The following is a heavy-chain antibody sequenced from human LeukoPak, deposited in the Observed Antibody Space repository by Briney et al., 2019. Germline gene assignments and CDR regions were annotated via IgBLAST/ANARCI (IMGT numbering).Heavy chain of an antibody. CDR3: ARDPFGVAVKWPAFDI. CDR1: GGSISSYY. V-gene: IGHV4-59*01. CDR2: IYYSGST. D-gene: IGHD6-19*01. J-gene: IGHJ3*02. Sequence: SETLSLTCTVSGGSISSYYWSWIRQPPGKGLEWIGYIYYSGSTNYNPSLKSRVTISVDTSKNQFSLKLSSVTAADTAVYYCARDPFGVAVKWPAFDIWGQGTMVTVSS.